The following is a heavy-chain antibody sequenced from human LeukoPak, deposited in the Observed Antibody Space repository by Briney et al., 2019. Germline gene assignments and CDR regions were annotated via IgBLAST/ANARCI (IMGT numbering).Heavy chain of an antibody. V-gene: IGHV4-39*01. J-gene: IGHJ4*02. CDR1: GVSIISSNYY. Sequence: PSETLSLTCTVSGVSIISSNYYWGWFRQPPGKSLEWIASVFYTGNTRHNPSLKSQVTISVDTSKNEFSLNLSSVTAEDTAVYYCARRLGSSADGILKYYFDYWGQGTLVTVSS. D-gene: IGHD6-13*01. CDR2: VFYTGNT. CDR3: ARRLGSSADGILKYYFDY.